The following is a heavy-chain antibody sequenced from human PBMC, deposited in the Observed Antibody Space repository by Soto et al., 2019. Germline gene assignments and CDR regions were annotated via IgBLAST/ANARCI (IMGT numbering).Heavy chain of an antibody. CDR2: IIPILGIA. D-gene: IGHD3-10*01. J-gene: IGHJ4*02. CDR3: EREGGTMVRGVNHFDY. V-gene: IGHV1-69*08. CDR1: GGTFSSYT. Sequence: QVQLVQSGAEVKKPGSSVKVSCKASGGTFSSYTISWVRQAPGQGLEWMGRIIPILGIANYAQKFQGRVTITADKSTSTAYMELSSLRSEDTAVYYCEREGGTMVRGVNHFDYWGQGTLVTVSS.